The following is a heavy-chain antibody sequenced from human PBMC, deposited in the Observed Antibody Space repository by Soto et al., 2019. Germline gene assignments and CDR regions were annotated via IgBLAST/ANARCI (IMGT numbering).Heavy chain of an antibody. J-gene: IGHJ6*03. V-gene: IGHV4-59*01. Sequence: PSETLSLTCTVSGGSISSYYWSWIRQPPGMVLEWIGYIYYSGSTNYNPSLKSRVTISVDTSKNQFSLKLSSVTAADTALYYCARAVKAGAIYYYYMDVWGKGTTVTVSS. CDR1: GGSISSYY. CDR2: IYYSGST. D-gene: IGHD1-26*01. CDR3: ARAVKAGAIYYYYMDV.